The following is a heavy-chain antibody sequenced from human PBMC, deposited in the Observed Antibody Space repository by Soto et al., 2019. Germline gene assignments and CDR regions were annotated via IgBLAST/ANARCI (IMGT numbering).Heavy chain of an antibody. J-gene: IGHJ4*02. Sequence: GESLKISCKASGSSFTNFWIGWVRQMPGKGLEWMAILYLADSDTRYSPSFEGQVTISVDKSITTAYLQWNSLKASDTAIYYCAKWIAAAGTLSWGQGTLVTVAS. CDR3: AKWIAAAGTLS. CDR2: LYLADSDT. D-gene: IGHD6-13*01. V-gene: IGHV5-51*01. CDR1: GSSFTNFW.